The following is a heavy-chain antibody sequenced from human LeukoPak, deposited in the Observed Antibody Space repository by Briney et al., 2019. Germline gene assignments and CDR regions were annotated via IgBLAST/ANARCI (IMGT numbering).Heavy chain of an antibody. CDR1: GFTFSSYS. D-gene: IGHD6-6*01. CDR3: ARGKEYSSSCSDY. J-gene: IGHJ4*02. CDR2: ISSSSSYI. V-gene: IGHV3-21*01. Sequence: PGGSLRLSCAASGFTFSSYSMNWVRQAPGKGLEWVLSISSSSSYIYYADSVKGRFTISRDNAKNSLYLQMNSLRAEDTAVYYCARGKEYSSSCSDYWGQGTLVTVSS.